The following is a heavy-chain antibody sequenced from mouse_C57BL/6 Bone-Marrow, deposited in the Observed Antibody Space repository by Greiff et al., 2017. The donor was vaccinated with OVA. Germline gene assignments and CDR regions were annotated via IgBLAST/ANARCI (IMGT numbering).Heavy chain of an antibody. CDR3: ALLLRYYYAMDY. Sequence: VQLQQSGPELVKPGASVKIPCKASGYTFTDYNMAWVKQSHGKSLEWIGDLTPNNGGTIYNQKFKGKATLTVDKSSSTAYMELRSLTSEDTAVYYCALLLRYYYAMDYWGQGTSVTVSS. V-gene: IGHV1-18*01. CDR1: GYTFTDYN. CDR2: LTPNNGGT. J-gene: IGHJ4*01. D-gene: IGHD1-1*01.